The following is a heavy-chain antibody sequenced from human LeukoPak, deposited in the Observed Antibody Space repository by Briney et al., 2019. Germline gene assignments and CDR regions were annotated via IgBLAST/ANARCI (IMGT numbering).Heavy chain of an antibody. CDR1: DDSITMYY. CDR3: ARGVVAAAGRTFDF. D-gene: IGHD6-13*01. CDR2: IYNSGST. J-gene: IGHJ4*02. Sequence: SETLSLTCSVSDDSITMYYWTWIRQPPGKGLEWIGYIYNSGSTNYNPSLKSRVTISLDTSKNQFSLKLSSVTAADTAVYYCARGVVAAAGRTFDFWGQGTLVTVSS. V-gene: IGHV4-59*01.